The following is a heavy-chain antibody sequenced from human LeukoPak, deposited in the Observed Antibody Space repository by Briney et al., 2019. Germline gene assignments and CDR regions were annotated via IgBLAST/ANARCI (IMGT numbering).Heavy chain of an antibody. CDR1: GFTFSNYD. V-gene: IGHV3-30*03. CDR3: ARRAGAYSHPYDY. Sequence: GGSLRLSCAASGFTFSNYDMHWVRQAPGKGLEWVAVISYDGSNQYYVDSVKGRFTISRDNSKNTLYLQMNSLRAEDTAVYYCARRAGAYSHPYDYWGQGTLVTVSS. D-gene: IGHD4/OR15-4a*01. CDR2: ISYDGSNQ. J-gene: IGHJ4*02.